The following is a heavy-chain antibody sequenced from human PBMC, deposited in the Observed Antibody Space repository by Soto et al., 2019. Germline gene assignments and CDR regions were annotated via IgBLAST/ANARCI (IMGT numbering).Heavy chain of an antibody. J-gene: IGHJ4*02. D-gene: IGHD3-10*01. CDR3: ARGRSGSYEIGY. CDR1: GGTFSSYT. Sequence: SVKVSCKASGGTFSSYTISWVRQAPGQGLEWMGRIIPILGIANYAQKFQGRVTITADKSTSTAYMELSSLRSEDTAVYYCARGRSGSYEIGYWGQGTLVTVSS. V-gene: IGHV1-69*02. CDR2: IIPILGIA.